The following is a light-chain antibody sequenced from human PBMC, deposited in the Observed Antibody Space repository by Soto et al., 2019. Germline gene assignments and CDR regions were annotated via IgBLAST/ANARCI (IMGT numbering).Light chain of an antibody. CDR2: GAS. CDR3: QQYSNWPRT. J-gene: IGKJ1*01. CDR1: QSVSSSS. Sequence: IVLSQSPGTLSLSPGERATLSCRASQSVSSSSLAWYQQKPGQAPRLLISGASSRATGIPDRFSGSGSGTDFTLTISRLEREDFAVYYCQQYSNWPRTFGQGTKVDIK. V-gene: IGKV3-20*01.